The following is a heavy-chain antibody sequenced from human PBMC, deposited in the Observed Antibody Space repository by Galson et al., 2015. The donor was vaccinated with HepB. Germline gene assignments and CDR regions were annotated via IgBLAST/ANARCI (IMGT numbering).Heavy chain of an antibody. CDR3: ARMDPGVWGYSGYFDY. V-gene: IGHV4-34*12. Sequence: SETLSLTCAVYGESFSGFYWNWIRQTPRKGLEWIGDVLHTGNTNYNPSLKSRVTISVDTSKSQFFLRLNSVTAADTAVYFCARMDPGVWGYSGYFDYWGQGTLVTVSS. J-gene: IGHJ4*02. D-gene: IGHD3-16*01. CDR1: GESFSGFY. CDR2: VLHTGNT.